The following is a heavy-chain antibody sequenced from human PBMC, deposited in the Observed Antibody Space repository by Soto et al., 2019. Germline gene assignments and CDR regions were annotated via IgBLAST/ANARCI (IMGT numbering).Heavy chain of an antibody. Sequence: GGSLRLSCAASGFTFSSYWMHWVRQAPGKGLVWVSRINSDGSSTSYADSVKGRFTISRDNAKNTLYLQMNSLRAEDTAVYYCAKSQYDSSGYYLYYYYYGMDVWGQGTTVTVSS. V-gene: IGHV3-74*01. D-gene: IGHD3-22*01. CDR1: GFTFSSYW. CDR2: INSDGSST. J-gene: IGHJ6*02. CDR3: AKSQYDSSGYYLYYYYYGMDV.